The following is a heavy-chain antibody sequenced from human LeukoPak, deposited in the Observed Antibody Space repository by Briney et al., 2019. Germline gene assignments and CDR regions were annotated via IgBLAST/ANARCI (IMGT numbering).Heavy chain of an antibody. D-gene: IGHD6-19*01. Sequence: SETLSLTCSVSGGSNSSYYWSWIRQPPGKGLEWIGYIYYSGSTNYNPSLKSRVTISVDTSKNQFSLKLSSVTAADTAVYYCAGGLYSSGWLFDYWGQGTLVTVAS. V-gene: IGHV4-59*08. CDR2: IYYSGST. CDR1: GGSNSSYY. J-gene: IGHJ4*02. CDR3: AGGLYSSGWLFDY.